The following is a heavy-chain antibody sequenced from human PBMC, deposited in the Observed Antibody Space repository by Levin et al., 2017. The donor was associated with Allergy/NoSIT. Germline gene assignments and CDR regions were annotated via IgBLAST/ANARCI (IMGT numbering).Heavy chain of an antibody. CDR2: ISGSGDST. D-gene: IGHD4-17*01. CDR1: GFTFSSYF. CDR3: AKDVPDYGDYVEGY. Sequence: PGGSLRLSCGASGFTFSSYFMTWVRQAPGKGLQWVSAISGSGDSTYYADSVKGRFTISRDNSKNAVYLQMNSLRAEDTAIYYCAKDVPDYGDYVEGYWGQGTLVTVSS. V-gene: IGHV3-23*01. J-gene: IGHJ4*02.